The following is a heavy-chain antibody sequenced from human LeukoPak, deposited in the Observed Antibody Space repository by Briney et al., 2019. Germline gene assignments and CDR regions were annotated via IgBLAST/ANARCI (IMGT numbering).Heavy chain of an antibody. CDR1: GFTFSSYW. J-gene: IGHJ3*02. Sequence: GGSLRLSCAASGFTFSSYWMSWVRQTPGKGLEWVANIKQDGSEKDYVDSVKSRFTISRDNAKNSLYLQMNSLTAEDTALYYCAKGSVVVVAARLDFAIWGQGTLVTVSS. CDR2: IKQDGSEK. CDR3: AKGSVVVVAARLDFAI. V-gene: IGHV3-7*03. D-gene: IGHD2-15*01.